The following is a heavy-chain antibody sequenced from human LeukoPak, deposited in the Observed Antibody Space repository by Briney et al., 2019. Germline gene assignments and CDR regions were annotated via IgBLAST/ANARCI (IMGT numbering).Heavy chain of an antibody. Sequence: GGSLRLSCAASGFTFSSYAMHWVRQAPGKGLEWVAVIWYDGSNKNYADSVKGRFTISRDNSKNTLYLQMNSLRAEDTAVYYCAKDRSGYPYYFDYWGQGTLVTVSS. CDR2: IWYDGSNK. V-gene: IGHV3-30*02. D-gene: IGHD3-22*01. CDR1: GFTFSSYA. CDR3: AKDRSGYPYYFDY. J-gene: IGHJ4*02.